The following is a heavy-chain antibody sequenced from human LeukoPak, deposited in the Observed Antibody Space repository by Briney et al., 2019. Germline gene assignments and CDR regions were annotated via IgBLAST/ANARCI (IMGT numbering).Heavy chain of an antibody. D-gene: IGHD1-1*01. CDR1: GFIFSNYA. CDR2: ISASGDTT. J-gene: IGHJ4*02. V-gene: IGHV3-23*01. Sequence: GGPLRLSCAASGFIFSNYAMDWVRQAPGKGLEWVSVISASGDTTYYADSVKGRFTISRDNSKNTLYLQINSLRAEDTAVYYCARDQPVQIGLFDYWGQGTLVTVSS. CDR3: ARDQPVQIGLFDY.